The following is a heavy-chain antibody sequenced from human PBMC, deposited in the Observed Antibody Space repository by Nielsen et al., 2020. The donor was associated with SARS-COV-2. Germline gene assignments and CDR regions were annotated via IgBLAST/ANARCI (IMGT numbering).Heavy chain of an antibody. Sequence: GGSLRLSCAASGFTFDDYAMHWVRQAPGKGLEWVSGISWNSGSIGYADSVKGRFTISRDNAKNSLYLQMNSLRAEDTAVYYCARDSVSYDFWSGYYPPYYYYGMDVWGQGTTVTVSS. D-gene: IGHD3-3*01. CDR1: GFTFDDYA. V-gene: IGHV3-9*01. CDR2: ISWNSGSI. CDR3: ARDSVSYDFWSGYYPPYYYYGMDV. J-gene: IGHJ6*02.